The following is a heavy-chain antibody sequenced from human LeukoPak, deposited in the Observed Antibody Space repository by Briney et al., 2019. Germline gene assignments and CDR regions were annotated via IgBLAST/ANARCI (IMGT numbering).Heavy chain of an antibody. V-gene: IGHV1-8*01. D-gene: IGHD3-22*01. Sequence: ASVKVCCKASGYTFTSYDINWVRQATGQGLEWMGWMNPNSGNTGYAQKFQGRVTMTRNTSISTAYMELSSLRSEDTAVYYCARGYYYDSSGSNWFDPWGQGTLVTVSS. J-gene: IGHJ5*02. CDR3: ARGYYYDSSGSNWFDP. CDR2: MNPNSGNT. CDR1: GYTFTSYD.